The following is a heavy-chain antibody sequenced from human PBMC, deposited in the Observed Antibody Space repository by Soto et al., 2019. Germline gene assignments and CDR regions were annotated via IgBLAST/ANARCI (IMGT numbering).Heavy chain of an antibody. D-gene: IGHD2-21*01. Sequence: EVQLLQSGGGLVQPGGSLTLSCGVSGFPFAPSTMSWVRQAPGKGLEWVSTISVSVGSTYSADSVQGRFTVSSDISDKSLVLRMTSLTAVDTAVYFCAKRDVPHSTSNAYVYDHWGGGVLVTVSS. CDR2: ISVSVGST. CDR3: AKRDVPHSTSNAYVYDH. CDR1: GFPFAPST. J-gene: IGHJ4*02. V-gene: IGHV3-23*01.